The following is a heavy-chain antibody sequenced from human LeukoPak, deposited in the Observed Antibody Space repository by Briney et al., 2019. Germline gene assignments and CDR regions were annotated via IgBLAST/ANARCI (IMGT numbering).Heavy chain of an antibody. J-gene: IGHJ4*02. CDR3: ARGPWFDW. CDR2: INHSGST. Sequence: SETLSFTCDVYGGSFSGYYWSWIRQPPGKGLEWIGEINHSGSTNYNPSLKSRVTISVDTSKNQFSLKLSSVTAADTAVYFCARGPWFDWWLQGTLVTVSS. V-gene: IGHV4-34*01. CDR1: GGSFSGYY.